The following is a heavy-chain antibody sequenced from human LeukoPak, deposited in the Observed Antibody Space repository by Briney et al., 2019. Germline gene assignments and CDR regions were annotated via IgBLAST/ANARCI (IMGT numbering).Heavy chain of an antibody. Sequence: GGSLRLSCAASGFTFSIYSMNWARQAPGKGLEWISYITSSSGTIYYTDSVKGRFTISRDNAKNSLYLQMSNLRAEDTAVYYCARVAPGHEIGRGYFDYWGRGTLVTVSS. CDR1: GFTFSIYS. V-gene: IGHV3-48*01. CDR3: ARVAPGHEIGRGYFDY. J-gene: IGHJ4*02. D-gene: IGHD2-21*01. CDR2: ITSSSGTI.